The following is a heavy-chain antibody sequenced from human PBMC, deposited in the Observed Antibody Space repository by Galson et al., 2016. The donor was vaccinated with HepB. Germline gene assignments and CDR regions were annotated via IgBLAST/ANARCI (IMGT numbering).Heavy chain of an antibody. V-gene: IGHV3-49*04. J-gene: IGHJ4*02. D-gene: IGHD3-22*01. CDR3: TRIRIDYYDINGYYTVDY. Sequence: SLRLSCAASGFTFGDYGMSWVRQAPGKGLEWVSFIRTKASGGTTEYAASVKGRFTISRDDSKSIAYLHMNSLKTEDTAMYYCTRIRIDYYDINGYYTVDYWGQGTLVTVSS. CDR2: IRTKASGGTT. CDR1: GFTFGDYG.